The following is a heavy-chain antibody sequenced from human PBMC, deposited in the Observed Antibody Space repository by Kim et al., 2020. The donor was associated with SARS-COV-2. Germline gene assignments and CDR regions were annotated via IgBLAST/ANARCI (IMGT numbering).Heavy chain of an antibody. D-gene: IGHD2-2*01. CDR2: ISTSATTI. V-gene: IGHV3-48*03. J-gene: IGHJ6*01. Sequence: GGSLRLSCAASGFTFNTYDMNWVRQAPGKGLEWISYISTSATTIYYADSVKGRVTISRDNAKNLLSLQMNSLRAEDTAVYYCARSLYFISFICFFGMDV. CDR3: ARSLYFISFICFFGMDV. CDR1: GFTFNTYD.